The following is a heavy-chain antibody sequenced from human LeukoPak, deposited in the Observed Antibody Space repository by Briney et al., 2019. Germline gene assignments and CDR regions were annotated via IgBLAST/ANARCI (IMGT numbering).Heavy chain of an antibody. CDR3: ARDPAGYYWFDY. V-gene: IGHV3-11*01. J-gene: IGHJ4*02. D-gene: IGHD3-9*01. CDR2: ISSSGSTI. CDR1: GFTFSDYY. Sequence: GGSLRLSCAASGFTFSDYYMIWIRHAPGKGLEWVSYISSSGSTIYYADSVKGRFTISRDNAKNSLYLQMNSLRAEDTAVYYCARDPAGYYWFDYWGQGTLVTVSS.